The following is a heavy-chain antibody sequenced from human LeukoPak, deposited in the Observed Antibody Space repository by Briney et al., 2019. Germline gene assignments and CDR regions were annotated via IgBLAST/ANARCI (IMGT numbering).Heavy chain of an antibody. D-gene: IGHD3-3*01. J-gene: IGHJ4*02. V-gene: IGHV4-34*01. CDR2: INHSGST. CDR1: GGSFSGYY. Sequence: SETLSLTCAVYGGSFSGYYWSRIRQPPGKGLEWIGEINHSGSTYYNPSLKSRVTISVDTSKNQFSLKLSSVTAADTAVYYCARHSNYDFWSGYYSPNFDYWGQGTLVTVSS. CDR3: ARHSNYDFWSGYYSPNFDY.